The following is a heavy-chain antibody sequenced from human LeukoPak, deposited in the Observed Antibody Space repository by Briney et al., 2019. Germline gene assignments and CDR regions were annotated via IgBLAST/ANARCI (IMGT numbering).Heavy chain of an antibody. J-gene: IGHJ4*02. V-gene: IGHV4-38-2*02. D-gene: IGHD6-13*01. Sequence: PSETLSLTCTVSGYSISSGYYWGWIRQPPGKGLEWIGSIYHSGSTYYNPSLKSRVTISVDTSKNQFSLRLSSVTAADTAVYYCARDQWYSSSLVAFFDYWGQGTLVTVSS. CDR3: ARDQWYSSSLVAFFDY. CDR2: IYHSGST. CDR1: GYSISSGYY.